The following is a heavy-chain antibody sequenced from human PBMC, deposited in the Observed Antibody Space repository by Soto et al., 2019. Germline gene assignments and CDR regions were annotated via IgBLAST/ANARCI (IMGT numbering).Heavy chain of an antibody. CDR3: ARGRGSGLYYTSTHFDY. V-gene: IGHV4-34*01. CDR2: INHSGST. CDR1: GGSFSGYY. D-gene: IGHD6-19*01. Sequence: QVQLQQWGAGLLKPSETLSLTCAVYGGSFSGYYWSWIRQPPGKGLEGIGEINHSGSTNYNPSLKSRVTIPVDTSQNQVSRELSAVTAAYTAVYYCARGRGSGLYYTSTHFDYWGQGTLVTVSS. J-gene: IGHJ4*02.